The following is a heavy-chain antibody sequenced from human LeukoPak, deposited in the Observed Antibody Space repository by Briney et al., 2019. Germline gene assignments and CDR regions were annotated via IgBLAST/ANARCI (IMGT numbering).Heavy chain of an antibody. CDR1: GYSFTSDW. D-gene: IGHD1-1*01. CDR2: IDPFDSYT. V-gene: IGHV5-10-1*01. CDR3: ARHLGQLGNNWFDP. Sequence: GESLKISCKGSGYSFTSDWISWVRQMPGKGLEWMGRIDPFDSYTNYSPSFQVHVTISVDKSISTAYLQWSSLKASDTAMYYCARHLGQLGNNWFDPWGQGTLVTVSS. J-gene: IGHJ5*02.